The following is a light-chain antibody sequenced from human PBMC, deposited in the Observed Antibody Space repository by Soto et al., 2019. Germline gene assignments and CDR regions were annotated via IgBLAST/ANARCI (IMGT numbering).Light chain of an antibody. CDR3: GTWDSSLSAYV. Sequence: QSVLTPPPSVSSAPGQKGTISCSGSSSKNGKNYVSWYQQLPGTAPKLLIYDNNKRPSGIPDRFSGSKSGTSATLGITGLQTVDEADYYCGTWDSSLSAYVFGTG. V-gene: IGLV1-51*01. CDR1: SSKNGKNY. J-gene: IGLJ1*01. CDR2: DNN.